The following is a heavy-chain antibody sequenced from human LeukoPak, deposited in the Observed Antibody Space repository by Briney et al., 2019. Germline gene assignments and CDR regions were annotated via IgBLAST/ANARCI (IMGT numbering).Heavy chain of an antibody. CDR2: INHNGNVN. D-gene: IGHD1-1*01. J-gene: IGHJ4*02. V-gene: IGHV3-7*01. CDR1: GFSFSTTD. Sequence: GGSLRLSCAASGFSFSTTDMHWVRQAPGKGLEWVASINHNGNVNYYVDSVKGRFTISRDNAKNTLYLQMNSLRAEDTAVYYCARDQAGTFDYWGQGTLVTVSS. CDR3: ARDQAGTFDY.